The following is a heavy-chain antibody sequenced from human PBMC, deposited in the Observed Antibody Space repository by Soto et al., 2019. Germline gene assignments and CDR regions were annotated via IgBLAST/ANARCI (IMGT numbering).Heavy chain of an antibody. CDR3: ARDRLGGSGSYGVGWFDP. D-gene: IGHD3-10*01. CDR2: ISAYNGNT. V-gene: IGHV1-18*01. CDR1: GYTFTSYG. J-gene: IGHJ5*02. Sequence: QVQLVQSGAEVKKPGASVRVSCKASGYTFTSYGISWVRQAPGQGLEWMGWISAYNGNTDYAERVQGRVTMTTDTATSTAYMKLRSLRADDTAVYYCARDRLGGSGSYGVGWFDPWGQGTLVTVSA.